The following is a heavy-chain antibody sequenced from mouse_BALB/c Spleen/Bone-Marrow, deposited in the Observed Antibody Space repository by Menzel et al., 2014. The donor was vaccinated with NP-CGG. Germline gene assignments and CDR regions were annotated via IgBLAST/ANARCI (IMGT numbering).Heavy chain of an antibody. D-gene: IGHD2-4*01. CDR3: ARKSQRAYDSMIY. CDR1: GYTFTSFY. Sequence: QVQLQQSEPELVKPGASVRISCKASGYTFTSFYIHWVRQRPGQGLEWIGWIYPGDFNTKYNEKFKGKATLTADKSSSTASMQLSSLTSEDSAVYFCARKSQRAYDSMIYWGQGTSVTVSS. V-gene: IGHV1S56*01. CDR2: IYPGDFNT. J-gene: IGHJ4*01.